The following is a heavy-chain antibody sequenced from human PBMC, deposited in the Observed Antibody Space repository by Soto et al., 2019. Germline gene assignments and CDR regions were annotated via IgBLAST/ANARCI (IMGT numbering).Heavy chain of an antibody. V-gene: IGHV3-15*01. CDR3: TTLFGLLDAFDI. CDR1: GFTFSNAW. D-gene: IGHD2-21*01. J-gene: IGHJ3*02. CDR2: IKSKTDGGTT. Sequence: GGSLRLSCAASGFTFSNAWMSWVRQAPGKGLEWVGRIKSKTDGGTTDYAAPVKGRFTISRDDSKNTLYLQMNSLKTEDTAVYYCTTLFGLLDAFDIWGQGTMVTVSS.